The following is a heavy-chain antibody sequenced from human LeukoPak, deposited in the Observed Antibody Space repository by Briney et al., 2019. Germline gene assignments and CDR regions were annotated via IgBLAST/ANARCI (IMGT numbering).Heavy chain of an antibody. J-gene: IGHJ5*02. V-gene: IGHV3-74*01. CDR2: IKSDGSST. Sequence: GGSLRLSCAASGFTFSSYWMHWVRQAPGKGLVWVSCIKSDGSSTRYADSVKGRFTISRDNAKNTVHLQMSSLRVEDTAVYYCVRDSGRNWFDPWGQGTLVTVSS. CDR1: GFTFSSYW. D-gene: IGHD1-26*01. CDR3: VRDSGRNWFDP.